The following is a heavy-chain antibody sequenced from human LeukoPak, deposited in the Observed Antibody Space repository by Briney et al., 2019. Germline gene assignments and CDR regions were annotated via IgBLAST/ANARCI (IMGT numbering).Heavy chain of an antibody. CDR3: ARMRNPAVGTFDI. J-gene: IGHJ3*02. V-gene: IGHV4-4*07. CDR2: IYSSGTT. CDR1: GGSISSYY. D-gene: IGHD1-14*01. Sequence: SETLSLTCTASGGSISSYYWTWIRQPAGKGLEYIGRIYSSGTTNYNPSLKTRLTMSVDSSKHQFSLKLTSVTAADTAVYYCARMRNPAVGTFDIWGQGTMVTVSS.